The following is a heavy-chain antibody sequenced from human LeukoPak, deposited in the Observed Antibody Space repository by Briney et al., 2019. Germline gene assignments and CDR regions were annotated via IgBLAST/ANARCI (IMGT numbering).Heavy chain of an antibody. J-gene: IGHJ2*01. V-gene: IGHV3-20*04. D-gene: IGHD6-13*01. CDR1: GFTFDDYG. CDR3: ARDRGSSSSLKLIWYFDL. Sequence: GGSLRLSCAASGFTFDDYGMSWVRQAPGKGLEWVSGINWNGGSTGYVDSVKGRFTISRDNAKNSLYLQMNSLRAEDTALYYCARDRGSSSSLKLIWYFDLWGRGTLVTVSS. CDR2: INWNGGST.